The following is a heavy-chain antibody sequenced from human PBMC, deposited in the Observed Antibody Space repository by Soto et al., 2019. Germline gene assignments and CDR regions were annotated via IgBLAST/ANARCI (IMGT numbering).Heavy chain of an antibody. V-gene: IGHV3-11*01. CDR1: GFTFSDYY. Sequence: LRLSCAASGFTFSDYYMSWIRQAPGKGLEWVSYISSSGSTIYYADSVKGRFTISRDNAKNSLYLQMNSLRAEDTAVYYCARDHCTNGVCSGYYGMDVWGQGTTVTVSS. CDR3: ARDHCTNGVCSGYYGMDV. D-gene: IGHD2-8*01. CDR2: ISSSGSTI. J-gene: IGHJ6*02.